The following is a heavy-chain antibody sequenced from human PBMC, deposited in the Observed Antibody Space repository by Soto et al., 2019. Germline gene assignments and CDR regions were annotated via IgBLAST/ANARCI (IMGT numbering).Heavy chain of an antibody. V-gene: IGHV3-23*01. CDR3: AKGSIEYRASVEH. CDR2: ISARGGSS. Sequence: EVQLLESGGGLVQPGGSLRLACAASGFSFSSYAMVWVRQAPGKGLEWVSVISARGGSSYFADSVKGRFTISRDNSKNVLSLEMNSMRGEDTATYFCAKGSIEYRASVEHWGHGTLVLVSS. D-gene: IGHD5-12*01. J-gene: IGHJ1*01. CDR1: GFSFSSYA.